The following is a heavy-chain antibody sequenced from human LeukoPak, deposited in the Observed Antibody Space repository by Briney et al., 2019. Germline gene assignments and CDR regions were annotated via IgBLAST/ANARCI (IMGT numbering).Heavy chain of an antibody. Sequence: GGSLRLSCAASGFSFSDCAMHWVRQAPGKGLEWVAVISYDGSNKYYADSVKGRFTISRDNSKNTLYLQMNSLRAEDTAVYYCAKDREKWLVGYYFDYWGQGTLVTVSS. D-gene: IGHD6-19*01. CDR2: ISYDGSNK. CDR3: AKDREKWLVGYYFDY. V-gene: IGHV3-30*04. CDR1: GFSFSDCA. J-gene: IGHJ4*02.